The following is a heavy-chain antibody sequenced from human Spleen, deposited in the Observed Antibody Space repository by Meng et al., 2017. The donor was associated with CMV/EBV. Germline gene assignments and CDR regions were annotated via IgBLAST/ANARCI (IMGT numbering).Heavy chain of an antibody. V-gene: IGHV3-9*01. CDR3: ARAHKMGGIFWSGSPWGDY. CDR1: GFTFDDYA. CDR2: ISWNSGKI. J-gene: IGHJ4*02. D-gene: IGHD3-3*01. Sequence: SLKISCAVSGFTFDDYAMHWVRQAPGKGLEWVSGISWNSGKIGYADSVKGRFTISRDNAKNFLYLQMNSLRAEDTAVYYCARAHKMGGIFWSGSPWGDYWGQGTLVTVSS.